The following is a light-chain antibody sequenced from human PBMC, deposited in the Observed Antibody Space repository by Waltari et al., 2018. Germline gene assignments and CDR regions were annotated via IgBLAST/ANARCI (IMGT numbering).Light chain of an antibody. CDR3: QSYDNSLSGYV. CDR2: GNT. V-gene: IGLV1-40*01. CDR1: TSNIGAGYD. J-gene: IGLJ1*01. Sequence: QSVLTQPPSVSGAPGQRVTISCTGSTSNIGAGYDVHWYQQLPGTAPKLLIFGNTNRPSGVPDRFSGSKSGTSPSLAITGLQVEDEADYYCQSYDNSLSGYVFGSGTKVTVL.